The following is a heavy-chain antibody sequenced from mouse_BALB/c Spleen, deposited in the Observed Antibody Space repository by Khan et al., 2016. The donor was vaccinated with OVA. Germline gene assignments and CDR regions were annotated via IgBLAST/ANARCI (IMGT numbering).Heavy chain of an antibody. D-gene: IGHD2-12*01. Sequence: EVQLQESGPSLVKPSQTLSLTCSVTGDSITSGYWNWIRKFPGNKLEYMGYIIYTGYTYYNPPLKSRISITRHTSKNQYYLQLNSVTDEDTAAYYCARSAYRYAFVYWGQGTLVTVSA. CDR1: GDSITSGY. CDR3: ARSAYRYAFVY. V-gene: IGHV3-8*02. J-gene: IGHJ3*01. CDR2: IIYTGYT.